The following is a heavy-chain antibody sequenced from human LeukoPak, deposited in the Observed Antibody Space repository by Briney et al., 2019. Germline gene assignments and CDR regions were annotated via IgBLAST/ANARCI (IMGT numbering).Heavy chain of an antibody. Sequence: GGSLRLSCAASGFTFTTYWMSWVRQAPGKGLEWVSAISSTDAGTYHADSVRGRFTISRDSSKNTLYLQMNSLRAEDAAVYYCAKAPVTSCRGAYCYPFDYWGQGTLVTVSS. V-gene: IGHV3-23*01. CDR2: ISSTDAGT. J-gene: IGHJ4*02. CDR3: AKAPVTSCRGAYCYPFDY. CDR1: GFTFTTYW. D-gene: IGHD2-21*01.